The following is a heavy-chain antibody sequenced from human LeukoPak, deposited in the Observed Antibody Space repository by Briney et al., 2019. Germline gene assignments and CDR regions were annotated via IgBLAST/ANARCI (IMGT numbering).Heavy chain of an antibody. D-gene: IGHD2-2*01. Sequence: GGSLRLSCAASGFSFSSYNMNWVRLAPGKGLEWVSSISTSNSYIYYADSAKGRFTISRDNAQSSLYLQMNSLTAEDTAVYYCARDRPRYCGRTSCPVDYWGQGILVTVSS. CDR1: GFSFSSYN. J-gene: IGHJ4*02. V-gene: IGHV3-21*01. CDR3: ARDRPRYCGRTSCPVDY. CDR2: ISTSNSYI.